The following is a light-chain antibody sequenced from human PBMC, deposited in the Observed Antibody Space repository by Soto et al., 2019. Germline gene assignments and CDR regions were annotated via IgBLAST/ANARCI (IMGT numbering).Light chain of an antibody. J-gene: IGKJ2*01. CDR3: QQSHGIPYT. CDR1: QTITGY. CDR2: AAS. Sequence: DIQMTQSPSSLSAFVGDRVTITCRASQTITGYLNWYQQKPGKAPKLLIYAASSLQSGVPSRFNGSGSGTDFTLTISSLQPEDSATYYCQQSHGIPYTFGQGTKLEIK. V-gene: IGKV1-39*01.